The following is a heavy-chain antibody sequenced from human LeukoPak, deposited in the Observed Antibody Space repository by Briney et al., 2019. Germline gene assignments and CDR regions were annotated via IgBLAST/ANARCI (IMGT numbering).Heavy chain of an antibody. V-gene: IGHV3-30*02. CDR3: AKPSGSGVDY. J-gene: IGHJ4*02. Sequence: PGGSLRLSCGASGFVFYDYDMHWVRQAPGKGREWVAFIRSDGYHTYYTDSVKGRFIITRDNFKNTLYLQMNSLRLEDMAVYYCAKPSGSGVDYWGRGTRVTVSS. D-gene: IGHD1-26*01. CDR2: IRSDGYHT. CDR1: GFVFYDYD.